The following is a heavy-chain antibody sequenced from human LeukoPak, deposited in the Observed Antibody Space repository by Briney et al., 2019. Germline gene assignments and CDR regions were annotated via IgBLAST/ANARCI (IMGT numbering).Heavy chain of an antibody. CDR2: IYYSGST. V-gene: IGHV4-39*01. J-gene: IGHJ3*02. CDR3: ARPKHDILTGDDAFDI. Sequence: SETLSLTCTVSGGSISSSSYYWSWIRQPPGKGLEWIGSIYYSGSTYYNPSLKSLVTISVDTSKNQFSLKLSSVTAADTAVYYCARPKHDILTGDDAFDIWGQGTMVTVSS. D-gene: IGHD3-9*01. CDR1: GGSISSSSYY.